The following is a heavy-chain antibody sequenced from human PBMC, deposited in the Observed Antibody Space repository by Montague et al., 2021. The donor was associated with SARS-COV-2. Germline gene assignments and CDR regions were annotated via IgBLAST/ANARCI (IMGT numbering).Heavy chain of an antibody. V-gene: IGHV3-33*01. D-gene: IGHD6-19*01. CDR1: GFTFSTYA. Sequence: SLRLSCAVSGFTFSTYAIHWVRQAPGKGLEWVAIMSHDGNFEQYADSVKGRFTISRDSSKDTLHLQMNSLTAEDTAVYYCAVQPRDSSAWHPFDYWGQGTLVTVSS. CDR3: AVQPRDSSAWHPFDY. CDR2: MSHDGNFE. J-gene: IGHJ4*02.